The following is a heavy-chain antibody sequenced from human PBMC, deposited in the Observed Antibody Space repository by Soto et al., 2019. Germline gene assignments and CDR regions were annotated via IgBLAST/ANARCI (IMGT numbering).Heavy chain of an antibody. J-gene: IGHJ4*02. CDR3: ARGGDLGIFLYSDY. V-gene: IGHV4-59*01. D-gene: IGHD3-3*01. CDR1: GGSISSYY. Sequence: SETLSLTCTVSGGSISSYYWSWIRQPPGKGLEWIGYIYYSGSTNYNPSLKSRVTISVDTSKNQFSLKLGSVTAADTAMYYCARGGDLGIFLYSDYWGQGTRVTVSS. CDR2: IYYSGST.